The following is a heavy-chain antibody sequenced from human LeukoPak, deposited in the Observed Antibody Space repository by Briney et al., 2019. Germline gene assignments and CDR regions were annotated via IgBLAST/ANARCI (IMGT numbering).Heavy chain of an antibody. V-gene: IGHV1-69*13. CDR2: IIPIFGTA. CDR3: ARKDWNDVRAFDI. Sequence: SVKVSCKASGGTFSSYAISWVRQAPGQGLEWMGGIIPIFGTANYAQKFQGRVTITADESTSTAYMELSSLRSEDTAVYYCARKDWNDVRAFDIWGQGTMVTVSS. J-gene: IGHJ3*02. D-gene: IGHD1-1*01. CDR1: GGTFSSYA.